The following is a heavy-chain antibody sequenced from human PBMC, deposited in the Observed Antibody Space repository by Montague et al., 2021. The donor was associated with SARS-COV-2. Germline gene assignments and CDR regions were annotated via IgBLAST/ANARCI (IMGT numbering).Heavy chain of an antibody. Sequence: SETLSLTCTVSGGSISSYYWSWIRQPPGKGLEWIGEIYYSGSTNYNPSLKSRVTISVDTSKNQFSLKLSSVTAADTAVYYCARGSGWMGNAFDIWGQGAMVTVSS. J-gene: IGHJ3*02. D-gene: IGHD6-19*01. CDR1: GGSISSYY. V-gene: IGHV4-59*01. CDR2: IYYSGST. CDR3: ARGSGWMGNAFDI.